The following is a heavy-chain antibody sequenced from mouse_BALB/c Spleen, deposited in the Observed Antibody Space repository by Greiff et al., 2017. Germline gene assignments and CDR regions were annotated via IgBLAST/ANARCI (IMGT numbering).Heavy chain of an antibody. D-gene: IGHD1-1*01. CDR3: TRYYGSSYAMDY. J-gene: IGHJ4*01. CDR1: GYTFTSYW. Sequence: LQQPGSELVRPGASVKLSCKASGYTFTSYWMHWVKQRPGQGLEWIGNIYPGSGSTNYDEKLKSKATLTVDTSSSTAYMQLSSLTSEDSAVYYCTRYYGSSYAMDYWGQGTSVTVSS. V-gene: IGHV1S22*01. CDR2: IYPGSGST.